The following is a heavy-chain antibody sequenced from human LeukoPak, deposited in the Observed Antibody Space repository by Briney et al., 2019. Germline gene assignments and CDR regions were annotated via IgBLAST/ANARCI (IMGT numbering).Heavy chain of an antibody. Sequence: GSLRLSCAASGFTFSSYSLNWVRQAPGKGLEGVSSITSTSSYIYYADSVKGRFTISRDNAQNSLYLQMNSLRAEDTAVYYCARDFGGYCSGGSCYSGWSDYWGQGTLVTVSS. CDR2: ITSTSSYI. CDR1: GFTFSSYS. V-gene: IGHV3-21*01. D-gene: IGHD2-15*01. J-gene: IGHJ4*02. CDR3: ARDFGGYCSGGSCYSGWSDY.